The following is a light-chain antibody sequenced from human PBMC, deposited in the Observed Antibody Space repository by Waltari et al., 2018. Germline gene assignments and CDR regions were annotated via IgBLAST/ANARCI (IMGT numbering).Light chain of an antibody. Sequence: EIVLTQSPSTLSLSPGERATLSSRASQSVGRFLAWYQQKPGQDPRLLIYHASIRATCIPDRFSGSGSGTDFSLTISGLEPEDFAVYYCQKYVNLPATFGQGTKVEIK. J-gene: IGKJ1*01. CDR3: QKYVNLPAT. CDR1: QSVGRF. V-gene: IGKV3-20*01. CDR2: HAS.